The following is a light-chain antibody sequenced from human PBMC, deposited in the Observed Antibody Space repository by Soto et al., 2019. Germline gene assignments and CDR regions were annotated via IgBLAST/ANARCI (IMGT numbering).Light chain of an antibody. Sequence: QSALTQPASVSGSPEQSITISCTGTSSDIGDYNYVSWYQQRPGKAPKLMIYDVTNRPSGVSNRFSGSKSGSTASLTISGLQAEDEADYYCSSYASSSTIYVFGTGTKVTVL. CDR1: SSDIGDYNY. V-gene: IGLV2-14*01. J-gene: IGLJ1*01. CDR3: SSYASSSTIYV. CDR2: DVT.